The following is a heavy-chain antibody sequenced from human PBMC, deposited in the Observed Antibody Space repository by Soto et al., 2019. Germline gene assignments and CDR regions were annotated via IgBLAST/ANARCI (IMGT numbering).Heavy chain of an antibody. V-gene: IGHV3-15*01. Sequence: GGSLRLSCAASGFTFINAWMSWVRQAPGKGLEWLGRIKSKSAGGTADCAAXVXXXXXXXXXXXXXXXXXXXXXXXXXXXAVYYCTTYSQWADHWGQGTLVTVSS. J-gene: IGHJ4*02. CDR2: IKSKSAGGTA. CDR1: GFTFINAW. CDR3: TTYSQWADH. D-gene: IGHD3-10*01.